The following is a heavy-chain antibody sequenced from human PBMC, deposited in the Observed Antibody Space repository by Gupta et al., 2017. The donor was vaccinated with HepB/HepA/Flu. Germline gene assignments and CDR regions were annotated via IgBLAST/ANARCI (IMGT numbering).Heavy chain of an antibody. J-gene: IGHJ4*02. V-gene: IGHV3-30*18. CDR3: AKDLTVAAARYYFDS. CDR2: IANDGRDK. D-gene: IGHD2-15*01. CDR1: GFAFSTYG. Sequence: QVQLVESGGGVVQPGRSLRLSYAASGFAFSTYGMPWVRQAPGKGLEWVAVIANDGRDKKSADSVKGRFTISRDNSKNTLYLQMNSLRVEDTAVYYCAKDLTVAAARYYFDSWGQGTLVIVSS.